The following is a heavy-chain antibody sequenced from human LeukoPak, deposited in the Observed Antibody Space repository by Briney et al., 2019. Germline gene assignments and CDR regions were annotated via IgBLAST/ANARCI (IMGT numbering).Heavy chain of an antibody. V-gene: IGHV3-30*04. CDR2: MTYDGSNK. CDR1: ELIFSDYA. Sequence: GGSLRLSCAASELIFSDYAIHWVRQAPGKGLEWVALMTYDGSNKHYADSVKGRFTLSRDISKNTLYLQMNSLRAEDTAVYYCARDVRAAPHYDFFHYGMDVWGPGTTVTVAS. D-gene: IGHD3-22*01. J-gene: IGHJ6*02. CDR3: ARDVRAAPHYDFFHYGMDV.